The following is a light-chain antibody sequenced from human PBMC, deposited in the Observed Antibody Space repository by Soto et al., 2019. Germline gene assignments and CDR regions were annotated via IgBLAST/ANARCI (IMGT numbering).Light chain of an antibody. J-gene: IGLJ1*01. CDR2: DVS. CDR1: SSDVGGYNY. CDR3: CSYAGSYTYV. Sequence: QAAVTQPRSVSGSPGQAGTISCTGTSSDVGGYNYVSWYQQHPGKAPKLMIYDVSKRPSGVPDRFSGSKSGNTASLTISGLQAEDEADYYCCSYAGSYTYVFGTGTKVTAL. V-gene: IGLV2-11*01.